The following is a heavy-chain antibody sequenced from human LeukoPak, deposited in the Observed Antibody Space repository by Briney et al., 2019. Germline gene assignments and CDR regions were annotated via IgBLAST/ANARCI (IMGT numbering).Heavy chain of an antibody. V-gene: IGHV4-59*01. D-gene: IGHD2-2*01. J-gene: IGHJ6*03. Sequence: SETLSLTCTVSGGSISSYYWSWIRQPPGKGLEWIGYIYYSGSTNHNPSLKSRVTISVDTSKNQFSLKLSSATAADTAVYYCASQLDCSSTSCYDYYYYYMDVWGKGTTVTVSS. CDR3: ASQLDCSSTSCYDYYYYYMDV. CDR2: IYYSGST. CDR1: GGSISSYY.